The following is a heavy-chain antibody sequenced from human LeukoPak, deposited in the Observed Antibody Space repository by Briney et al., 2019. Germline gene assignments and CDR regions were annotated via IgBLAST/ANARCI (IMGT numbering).Heavy chain of an antibody. V-gene: IGHV4-39*07. D-gene: IGHD3-10*01. CDR2: IFYSGST. CDR3: AKSKGYGLVDI. J-gene: IGHJ3*02. Sequence: SETLSLTCTVSGGSISTSNYYWGWIRQPPGKGLEWIGNIFYSGSTYYSPSLKSRVTISLDTSRNQFYLKLNSVTATDTAVYYFAKSKGYGLVDIWGQGQWSPSLQ. CDR1: GGSISTSNYY.